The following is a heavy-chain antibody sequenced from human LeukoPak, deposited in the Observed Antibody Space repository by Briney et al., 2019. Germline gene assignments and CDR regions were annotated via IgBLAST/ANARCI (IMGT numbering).Heavy chain of an antibody. Sequence: GGSLRLSCAASGFTVSSTYMSWVRQAPGKGLEWVSAISGSGGSTYYADSVKGRFTISRDNSKNTLYLQMNSLRAEDTAVYYCAKDLTIAAAGIFDYWGQGTLVTVSS. CDR2: ISGSGGST. CDR3: AKDLTIAAAGIFDY. V-gene: IGHV3-23*01. J-gene: IGHJ4*02. D-gene: IGHD6-13*01. CDR1: GFTVSSTY.